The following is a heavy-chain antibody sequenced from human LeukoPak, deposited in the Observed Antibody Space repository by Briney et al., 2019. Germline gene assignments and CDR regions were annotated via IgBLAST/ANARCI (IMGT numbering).Heavy chain of an antibody. Sequence: XSGFTXSNDAMSGVRQAPGKGGEGVSAISGSGGSTYYAESVKGRFTISRDNSKNTVYVQMNSLRAEETAVYYXXXXXXXXXXXXYXXXXVWGKGXTXTVSS. J-gene: IGHJ6*03. CDR3: XXXXXXXXXXXYXXXXV. CDR1: GFTXSNDA. CDR2: ISGSGGST. V-gene: IGHV3-23*01.